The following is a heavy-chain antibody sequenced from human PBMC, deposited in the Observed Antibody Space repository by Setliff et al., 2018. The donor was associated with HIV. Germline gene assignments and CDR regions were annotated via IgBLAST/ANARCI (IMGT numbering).Heavy chain of an antibody. CDR3: ARGRGSSSSWPIDY. D-gene: IGHD6-13*01. CDR1: GGSISSYY. V-gene: IGHV4-59*12. J-gene: IGHJ4*02. CDR2: IYNTGST. Sequence: SSETLSLTCTVSGGSISSYYWSWIRQPPGKGLEWIGYIYNTGSTYHSPSLEGRITISIDTSKNQFSLKLSSVTAADTAVYFCARGRGSSSSWPIDYWGQGTLVTVSS.